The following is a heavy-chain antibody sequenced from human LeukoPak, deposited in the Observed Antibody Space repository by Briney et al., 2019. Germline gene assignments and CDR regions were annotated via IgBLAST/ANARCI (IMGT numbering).Heavy chain of an antibody. CDR1: GYPFTGYY. V-gene: IGHV1-2*02. CDR3: ASLNIPWYYDIFFVKQKTAYEIDY. J-gene: IGHJ4*02. Sequence: ASVKIYWQASGYPFTGYYKPWVRQVPGQRLEWMGRVNPNSGGTNYAKKFQSRVTMTRDTSISTAYMELSSLRSEDTAVYYCASLNIPWYYDIFFVKQKTAYEIDYWGQGTLVTVSS. CDR2: VNPNSGGT. D-gene: IGHD3-9*01.